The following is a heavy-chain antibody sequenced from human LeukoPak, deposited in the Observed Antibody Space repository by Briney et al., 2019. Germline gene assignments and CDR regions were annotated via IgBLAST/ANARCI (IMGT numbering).Heavy chain of an antibody. J-gene: IGHJ5*02. CDR2: ICSSGST. Sequence: SETLSLTCAVSGGSIDNYYWSWIRQPAGKGLEWIGRICSSGSTNYNPSLKSRVTMSVDTSKNQFSLKLSSVTAADTAVYYCARLNRWFDPWGQGTLVTVSS. CDR1: GGSIDNYY. V-gene: IGHV4-4*07. CDR3: ARLNRWFDP. D-gene: IGHD2/OR15-2a*01.